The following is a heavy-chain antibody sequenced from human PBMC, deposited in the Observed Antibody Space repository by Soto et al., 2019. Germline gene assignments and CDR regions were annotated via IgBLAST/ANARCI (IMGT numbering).Heavy chain of an antibody. D-gene: IGHD6-19*01. CDR1: GFTFSSYD. V-gene: IGHV3-13*01. CDR3: ARDGGGAVAGKGHAFDI. Sequence: EVQLVESGGGLVQPGGSLRLSCAASGFTFSSYDMHWVRQATGKGLEWVSAIGTAGDTYYPGSVKGRFTISRENAKNSLYLQMNSLRGGDTAVYYCARDGGGAVAGKGHAFDIWGQGTMVTVSS. J-gene: IGHJ3*02. CDR2: IGTAGDT.